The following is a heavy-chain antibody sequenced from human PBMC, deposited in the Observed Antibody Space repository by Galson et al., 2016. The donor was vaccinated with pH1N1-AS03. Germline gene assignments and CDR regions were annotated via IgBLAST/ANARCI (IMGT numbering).Heavy chain of an antibody. J-gene: IGHJ4*02. V-gene: IGHV3-7*01. Sequence: SLRLSCAASGFTFRRYNMSWVRQAPGKGLEWVAKINQDGSRKYYVDSMKGRCTISRDNAENSLSLQMNSLRVEDTALYYCATEDYYTSLYWGQGIPVTVSS. D-gene: IGHD1-26*01. CDR1: GFTFRRYN. CDR2: INQDGSRK. CDR3: ATEDYYTSLY.